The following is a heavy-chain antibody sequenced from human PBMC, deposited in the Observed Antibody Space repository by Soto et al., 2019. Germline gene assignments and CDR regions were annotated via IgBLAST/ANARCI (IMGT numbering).Heavy chain of an antibody. Sequence: PVGSLRLSCAASGFTFSNYAMIWIRQVPGKGLQWVSGLYGSGGGIHYAESVKDRFTISRDNSAYAVYLQMNNLRVEDSAIYYCAKDAVSRDGVWLAHDWGQGTVVTVSS. D-gene: IGHD5-12*01. CDR1: GFTFSNYA. CDR3: AKDAVSRDGVWLAHD. V-gene: IGHV3-23*01. CDR2: LYGSGGGI. J-gene: IGHJ4*02.